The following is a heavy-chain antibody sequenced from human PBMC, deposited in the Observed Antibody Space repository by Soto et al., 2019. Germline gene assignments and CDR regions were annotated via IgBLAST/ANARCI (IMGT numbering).Heavy chain of an antibody. J-gene: IGHJ4*02. D-gene: IGHD2-15*01. CDR1: GFTFSNYA. CDR3: ARDPVARGDY. Sequence: PGGSLRLSCAASGFTFSNYAMSWVRQAPGKGLEWVSLISGSGGNTYYADSVKGRFTISRDNSKNTLYLQMNSLTAEDTAVYYCARDPVARGDYWGQGTLVTVSS. V-gene: IGHV3-23*01. CDR2: ISGSGGNT.